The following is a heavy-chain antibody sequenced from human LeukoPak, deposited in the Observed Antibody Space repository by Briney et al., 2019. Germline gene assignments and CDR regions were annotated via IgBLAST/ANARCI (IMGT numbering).Heavy chain of an antibody. Sequence: PGGSLRLSCAASGFTFSGYWMHWVRQAPGKGLMWVSRINSDGSRTTYADSVRGRFTISRDNAKSTLYLQMNSLRAEDTAVYYCARVRDDYTYFDCWGQGTLVAVSS. D-gene: IGHD4-11*01. CDR3: ARVRDDYTYFDC. CDR2: INSDGSRT. J-gene: IGHJ4*02. V-gene: IGHV3-74*01. CDR1: GFTFSGYW.